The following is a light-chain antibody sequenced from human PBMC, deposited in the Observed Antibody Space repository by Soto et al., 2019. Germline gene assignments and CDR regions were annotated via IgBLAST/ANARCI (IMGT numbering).Light chain of an antibody. Sequence: QSALTQPASVSGSPGQSITISCTGTSSDVGIYNLVSWYQQHPGKAPKLMIYDVSKRPSGVSNRFSGSKSGNTASLTISGLQAEDEADYYCCSYAGSRTLVFGGGTQLTVL. CDR1: SSDVGIYNL. J-gene: IGLJ3*02. CDR2: DVS. V-gene: IGLV2-23*02. CDR3: CSYAGSRTLV.